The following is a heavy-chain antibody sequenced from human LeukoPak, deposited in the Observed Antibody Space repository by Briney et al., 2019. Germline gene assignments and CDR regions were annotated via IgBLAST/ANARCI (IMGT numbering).Heavy chain of an antibody. D-gene: IGHD2-2*01. V-gene: IGHV4-59*01. CDR1: GGSIHNNY. CDR2: MYSSGKS. CDR3: ARAIVPAARGPWFDP. Sequence: SETLSLTCTVSGGSIHNNYWSWIRQPPGKGLEWIGSMYSSGKSDYSPSLKNRVTMSIDTFKNQFSLKLTSVTAADTAVYYCARAIVPAARGPWFDPWGQGTLVTVSS. J-gene: IGHJ5*02.